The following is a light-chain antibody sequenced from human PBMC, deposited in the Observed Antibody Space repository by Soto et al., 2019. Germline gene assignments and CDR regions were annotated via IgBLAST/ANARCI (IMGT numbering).Light chain of an antibody. CDR3: QQYGSSPLT. CDR1: QSVNSN. CDR2: GAS. Sequence: EIVLTQSPATLSLSPGERATLSCRASQSVNSNLAWYQQKLGQAPRVLIYGASTRATGIPDRFSGSGSGTEFILTISSLQSEDFAVYYCQQYGSSPLTFGGGTKVDIK. J-gene: IGKJ4*01. V-gene: IGKV3-15*01.